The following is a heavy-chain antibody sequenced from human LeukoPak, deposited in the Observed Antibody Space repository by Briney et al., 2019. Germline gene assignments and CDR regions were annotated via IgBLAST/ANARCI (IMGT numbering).Heavy chain of an antibody. D-gene: IGHD3-10*01. V-gene: IGHV1-2*02. CDR2: INPNSGGT. CDR3: ARDSDPTYYFDSGPYHAY. Sequence: ASVKVSCKASGYTFTSYGISWVRQAPGQGLEWMGWINPNSGGTNYAQKFQGRVTMTRDTSTSTAYMELSRLRSDDTAVYYCARDSDPTYYFDSGPYHAYWGQGTLVTVSS. CDR1: GYTFTSYG. J-gene: IGHJ4*02.